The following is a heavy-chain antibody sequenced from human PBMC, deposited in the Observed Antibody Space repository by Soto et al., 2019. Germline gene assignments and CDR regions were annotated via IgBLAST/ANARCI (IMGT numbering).Heavy chain of an antibody. CDR3: ARDLKYSSSSYYYYYGMDV. Sequence: SETLSLTCAVFGGSISSSNWWSWVRQPPGKGLEWIGEIHHSGSTNYNPSLKSRVTISVDKSKNQFSLKLSSVTAADTAVYYCARDLKYSSSSYYYYYGMDVWGQGTTVTVSS. D-gene: IGHD6-6*01. CDR2: IHHSGST. CDR1: GGSISSSNW. V-gene: IGHV4-4*02. J-gene: IGHJ6*02.